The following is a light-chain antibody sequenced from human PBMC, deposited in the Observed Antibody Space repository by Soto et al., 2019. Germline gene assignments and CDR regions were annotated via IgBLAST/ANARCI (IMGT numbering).Light chain of an antibody. CDR3: QSYDSINYV. CDR2: GNS. J-gene: IGLJ1*01. V-gene: IGLV1-40*01. Sequence: QSVLTQPPSVSGAQGQRVTISCTGSSSNIGAGYDVHWYQLLPGTAPKLLIYGNSNRPSGVPDRFSGSKSGTSASLAITGLQAEDEADYYCQSYDSINYVFGTGTKLTVL. CDR1: SSNIGAGYD.